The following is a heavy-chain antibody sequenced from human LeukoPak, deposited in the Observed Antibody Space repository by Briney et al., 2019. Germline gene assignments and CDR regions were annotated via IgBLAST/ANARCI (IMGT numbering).Heavy chain of an antibody. Sequence: PGGSLRLSCAVSGFSVNNDAMSWVRQAPGKGLEWVAAISSGGNTYYADSVKGRFTIARDNSKNTLFLQVNSLRVEDMAVYYCAKGYLRLVDSWGQGTLVTVSS. D-gene: IGHD5-12*01. J-gene: IGHJ4*02. V-gene: IGHV3-23*01. CDR3: AKGYLRLVDS. CDR1: GFSVNNDA. CDR2: ISSGGNT.